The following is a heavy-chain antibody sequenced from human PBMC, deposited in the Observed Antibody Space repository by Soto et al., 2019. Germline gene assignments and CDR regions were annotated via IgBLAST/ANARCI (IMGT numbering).Heavy chain of an antibody. V-gene: IGHV4-31*03. CDR3: ARDHYGMDV. CDR2: IYYSGDT. J-gene: IGHJ6*02. Sequence: QVQLQESGPGLVKPSQTLSLTCTVSVGSISSGGYYWSWIRQRPGKGLEWIGYIYYSGDTYYNPSLESRVTISVDTSKNQCSLKLTSVTAADTAVYYCARDHYGMDVWGQGTTVTVSS. CDR1: VGSISSGGYY.